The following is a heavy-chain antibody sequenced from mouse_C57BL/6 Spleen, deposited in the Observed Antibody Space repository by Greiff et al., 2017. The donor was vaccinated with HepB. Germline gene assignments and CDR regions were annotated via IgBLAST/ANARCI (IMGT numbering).Heavy chain of an antibody. Sequence: EVQLQQSGAELARPGASVKLSCTASGFNIKDDYMHWVKQRPEQGLEWIGWIDPENGDTEYASKFQGKATITADTSPNTTYLQLSRLTSEDTAGYYSTTRPFYGSSYGFAYWGQGTLVTGSA. D-gene: IGHD1-1*01. V-gene: IGHV14-4*01. CDR2: IDPENGDT. CDR3: TTRPFYGSSYGFAY. J-gene: IGHJ3*01. CDR1: GFNIKDDY.